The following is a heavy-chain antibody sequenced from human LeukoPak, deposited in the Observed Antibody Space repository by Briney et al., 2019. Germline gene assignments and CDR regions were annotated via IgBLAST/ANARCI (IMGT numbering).Heavy chain of an antibody. J-gene: IGHJ4*02. D-gene: IGHD4-17*01. CDR3: ARDGTVTTGIDY. CDR1: GYTFTSYD. V-gene: IGHV1-8*03. CDR2: MNPNSGST. Sequence: ASVKVSCKASGYTFTSYDINWVRQATGQGLEWMGWMNPNSGSTGYAQKFQGRVTITRNTSISTAYMELSSLRSEDTAVYYCARDGTVTTGIDYWGQGTLVTVSS.